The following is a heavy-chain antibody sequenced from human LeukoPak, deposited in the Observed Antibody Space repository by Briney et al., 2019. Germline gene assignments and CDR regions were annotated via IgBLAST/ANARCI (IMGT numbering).Heavy chain of an antibody. CDR1: GGSFSGYY. Sequence: SETLSLTCAVYGGSFSGYYWSWIRQPPGKGLEWIGEINHSGSTNYNPSLESRVTISVDTSKNQFSLRLSSVTAADTAVYFCVGSGYYALDYWGQGALVTVAS. D-gene: IGHD2/OR15-2a*01. CDR2: INHSGST. J-gene: IGHJ4*02. V-gene: IGHV4-34*01. CDR3: VGSGYYALDY.